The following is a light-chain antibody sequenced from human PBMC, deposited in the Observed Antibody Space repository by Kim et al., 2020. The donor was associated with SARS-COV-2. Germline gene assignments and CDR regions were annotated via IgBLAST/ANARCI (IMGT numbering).Light chain of an antibody. CDR3: HQYKDWPHR. V-gene: IGKV3-15*01. CDR2: RVS. J-gene: IGKJ4*01. Sequence: SSSLAWYQQKPGQAPRLLIYRVSIRATGIPARFSGGGSGTEFTLTINSLSSEDVAVYYCHQYKDWPHRFGGGTKVDIK. CDR1: SSS.